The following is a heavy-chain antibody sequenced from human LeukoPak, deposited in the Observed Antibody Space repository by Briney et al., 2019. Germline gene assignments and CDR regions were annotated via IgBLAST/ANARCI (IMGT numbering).Heavy chain of an antibody. CDR1: GFTFSNYN. CDR3: ARDPYSGNYGNYYYYYMDV. CDR2: ITSTSSYI. Sequence: GGSLRLPCAASGFTFSNYNMNWVRQAPGKGLEWVSSITSTSSYIYYADSVKGRFTISRDNAKNSLYLQMNSLRAQDTALYFCARDPYSGNYGNYYYYYMDVWGKGTTVTISS. J-gene: IGHJ6*03. V-gene: IGHV3-21*01. D-gene: IGHD1-26*01.